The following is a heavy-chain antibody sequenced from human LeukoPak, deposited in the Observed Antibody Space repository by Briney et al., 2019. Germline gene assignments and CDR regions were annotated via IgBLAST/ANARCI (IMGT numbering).Heavy chain of an antibody. CDR2: ISSSGSTI. CDR1: GFTFSDYY. Sequence: GGSLRLSCAASGFTFSDYYMSWIRQAPGKGLEWVSYISSSGSTIYYADSVKGRFTISRDNAKNSLYLQMNSLRAEDTAVYYCARDIQLWSDAFDIWGQGTMVTVSS. CDR3: ARDIQLWSDAFDI. D-gene: IGHD5-18*01. V-gene: IGHV3-11*04. J-gene: IGHJ3*02.